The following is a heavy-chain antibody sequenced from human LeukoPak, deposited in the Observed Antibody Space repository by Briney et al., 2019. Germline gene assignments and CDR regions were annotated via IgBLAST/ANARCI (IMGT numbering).Heavy chain of an antibody. CDR3: ARDRPDNIVVVPAASNYYYMDV. CDR2: IYYSGST. Sequence: PSGTLSLTCTVSGGSISSYYWSRIRQPPGKGLEWIGYIYYSGSTNYNPSLKSRVTISVDTSKNQFSLKLSSVTAADTAVYYCARDRPDNIVVVPAASNYYYMDVWGKGTTVTVSS. CDR1: GGSISSYY. J-gene: IGHJ6*03. V-gene: IGHV4-59*01. D-gene: IGHD2-2*01.